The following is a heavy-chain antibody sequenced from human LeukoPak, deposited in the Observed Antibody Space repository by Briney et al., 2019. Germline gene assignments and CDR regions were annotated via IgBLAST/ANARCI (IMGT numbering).Heavy chain of an antibody. D-gene: IGHD4-17*01. CDR1: GGSFSGYY. V-gene: IGHV4-34*01. CDR2: INHSGST. CDR3: ARGATVTTSHYYYYYMDV. J-gene: IGHJ6*03. Sequence: SETLSLTCAVYGGSFSGYYWSWIRQPPGKGLEWIGEINHSGSTNYNPSLKSRVTISVDTSKNQFSLKLSSVTAADTAVYYCARGATVTTSHYYYYYMDVWGKGTTVTVSS.